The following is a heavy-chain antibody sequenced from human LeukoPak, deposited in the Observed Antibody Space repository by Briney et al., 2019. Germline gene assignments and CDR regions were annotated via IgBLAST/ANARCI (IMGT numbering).Heavy chain of an antibody. D-gene: IGHD1-26*01. V-gene: IGHV4-4*07. CDR1: GGSISSYY. Sequence: SETLSLTCTVSGGSISSYYWSWIRQPAGKGLEWIGRIYTSGSTNYNPSLKSRVTMSVDTSKNQFSLKLSSVTAADTAVYYCARDGWGSLLNWFDPWGQGTLVTVSS. CDR2: IYTSGST. J-gene: IGHJ5*02. CDR3: ARDGWGSLLNWFDP.